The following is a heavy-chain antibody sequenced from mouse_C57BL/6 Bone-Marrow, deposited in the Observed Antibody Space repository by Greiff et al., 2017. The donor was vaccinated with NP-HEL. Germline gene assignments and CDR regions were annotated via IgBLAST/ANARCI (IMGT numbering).Heavy chain of an antibody. J-gene: IGHJ3*01. D-gene: IGHD2-5*01. V-gene: IGHV10-1*01. CDR3: VRAYYSNLFAY. CDR1: GFSFNTYA. Sequence: EVQRVESGGGLVQPKGSLKLSCAASGFSFNTYAMNWVRQAPGKGLEWVARIRSKSNNYATYYADSVKDRFTISRDDSESMLYLQMNNLKTEDTAMYYCVRAYYSNLFAYWGQGTLVTVSA. CDR2: IRSKSNNYAT.